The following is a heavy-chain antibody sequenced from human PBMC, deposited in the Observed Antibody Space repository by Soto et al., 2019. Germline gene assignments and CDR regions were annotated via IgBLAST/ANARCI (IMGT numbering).Heavy chain of an antibody. J-gene: IGHJ4*02. Sequence: PGGSLRLSCAASGFTFSSFGMHWVRQAPGKGLEWVANISYEGSNKDYADSVKGRFTISRDNSKNTLFLQMNSLRAEDTAVYYCAKDLYYYDSSGHSVFDHWGQGTLVTVSS. D-gene: IGHD3-22*01. V-gene: IGHV3-30*18. CDR1: GFTFSSFG. CDR2: ISYEGSNK. CDR3: AKDLYYYDSSGHSVFDH.